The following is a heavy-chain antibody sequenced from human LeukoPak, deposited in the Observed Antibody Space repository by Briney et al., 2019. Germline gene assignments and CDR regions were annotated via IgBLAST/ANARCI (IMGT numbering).Heavy chain of an antibody. CDR3: ASIDFGPFDY. J-gene: IGHJ4*02. CDR1: GGTFSSYA. CDR2: IIPIFGTA. V-gene: IGHV1-69*13. Sequence: ASVKVSCKASGGTFSSYAISWVRQAPGQGLGWMGGIIPIFGTANYAQKFQGRVTITADESTSTAYMELSSLRSEDTAVYYCASIDFGPFDYWGQGTLVTVSS. D-gene: IGHD3-3*01.